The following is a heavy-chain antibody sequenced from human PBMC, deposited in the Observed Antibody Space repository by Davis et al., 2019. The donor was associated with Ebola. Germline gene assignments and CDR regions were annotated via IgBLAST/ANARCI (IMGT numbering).Heavy chain of an antibody. Sequence: HTGGSLRLSCAVSGFPISNYWTHWVRQAPGKGLEWVSRIKSYGSTIYADSVKGRFTISRDNAKNTLYLQMNSLRVEDTAVYYCVRDGIATFGKVKYYYGMDVWGKGTTVTVSS. CDR2: IKSYGST. CDR1: GFPISNYW. J-gene: IGHJ6*04. V-gene: IGHV3-74*01. D-gene: IGHD6-13*01. CDR3: VRDGIATFGKVKYYYGMDV.